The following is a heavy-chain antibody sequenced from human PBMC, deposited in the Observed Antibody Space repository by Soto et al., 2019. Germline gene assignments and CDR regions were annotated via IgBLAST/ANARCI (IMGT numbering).Heavy chain of an antibody. Sequence: SETLSLTCAVYGGSFSGYYWSWIRQPPGKGLEWIGEINHSGSTNYNPSLKSRVTISVDTSKNQFSLKLSSVTAADTAVYYCARGTPCSGGSCYHDYWGQGTLVTVSS. D-gene: IGHD2-15*01. CDR3: ARGTPCSGGSCYHDY. CDR1: GGSFSGYY. J-gene: IGHJ4*02. V-gene: IGHV4-34*01. CDR2: INHSGST.